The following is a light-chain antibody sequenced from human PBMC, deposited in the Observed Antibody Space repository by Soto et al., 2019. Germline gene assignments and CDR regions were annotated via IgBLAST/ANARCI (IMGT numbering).Light chain of an antibody. CDR3: SSYAGGIKWV. Sequence: QSALTQPPSASGSPGQSVTISCTGTSSDVGGYNFVSWYQQHPGKAPKFMIYEVTKRPSGVPDRFSGSKSGNTASLTVSGHQAEDEVDYYCSSYAGGIKWVFGGGTQLTVL. J-gene: IGLJ3*02. V-gene: IGLV2-8*01. CDR2: EVT. CDR1: SSDVGGYNF.